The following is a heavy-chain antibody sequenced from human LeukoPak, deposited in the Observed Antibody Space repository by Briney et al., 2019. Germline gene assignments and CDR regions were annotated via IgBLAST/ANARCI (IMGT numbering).Heavy chain of an antibody. CDR3: ARGGVTGAWDY. CDR1: GFTFSNNW. CDR2: ITSGGGET. D-gene: IGHD1-26*01. J-gene: IGHJ4*02. V-gene: IGHV3-74*01. Sequence: GGSLRLSCAASGFTFSNNWMHWVRQAPGKGLVWVSLITSGGGETSYADSVKGRFTISRDNAKNTLYLQMNSLRAEDTAVYYCARGGVTGAWDYWGQGILVTLSS.